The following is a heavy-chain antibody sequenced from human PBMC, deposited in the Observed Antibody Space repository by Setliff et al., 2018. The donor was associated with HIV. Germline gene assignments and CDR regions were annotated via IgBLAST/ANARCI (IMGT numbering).Heavy chain of an antibody. Sequence: GESLKISCKGSGSSFTSYWIGWVRQMPGKGLEWMGIIYPGDSDTRYSPSFQGQVTISADKSISTAYLQWSSLKASDTAMYYCARPCSGGSALGAFDIWGQGTMVTVSS. CDR2: IYPGDSDT. CDR3: ARPCSGGSALGAFDI. D-gene: IGHD2-15*01. V-gene: IGHV5-51*01. CDR1: GSSFTSYW. J-gene: IGHJ3*02.